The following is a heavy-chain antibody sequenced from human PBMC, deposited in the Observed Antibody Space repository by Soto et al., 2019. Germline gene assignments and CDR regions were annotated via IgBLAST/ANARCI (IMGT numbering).Heavy chain of an antibody. CDR1: AGTFRSYD. J-gene: IGHJ6*02. CDR3: ARGRRDETWDYGLDA. V-gene: IGHV1-69*12. Sequence: QVQLVQSGAEVKKPGTSVKVSCKASAGTFRSYDMNWVRQAPGQGLEWMGGIIPLFGTATYAQKFQGRVTITADESTRTAYMELKNLRSEDTAVHYCARGRRDETWDYGLDAWGLGTTVTVSS. D-gene: IGHD7-27*01. CDR2: IIPLFGTA.